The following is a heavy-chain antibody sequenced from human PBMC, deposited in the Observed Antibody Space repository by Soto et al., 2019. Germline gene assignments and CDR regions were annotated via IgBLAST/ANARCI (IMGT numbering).Heavy chain of an antibody. D-gene: IGHD2-2*01. CDR3: ARDQEDIVVVPAAGGYYYYYGMDV. CDR2: TCYRSKWYN. CDR1: GDSVSSNSAA. J-gene: IGHJ6*02. V-gene: IGHV6-1*01. Sequence: SQTLSLTCAISGDSVSSNSAAWNWIRQSPSRGLEWLGRTCYRSKWYNDYAVSVKSRITINPDTSKNQFSLQLNSVTPEDTAVYYCARDQEDIVVVPAAGGYYYYYGMDVWGQGTTVTVS.